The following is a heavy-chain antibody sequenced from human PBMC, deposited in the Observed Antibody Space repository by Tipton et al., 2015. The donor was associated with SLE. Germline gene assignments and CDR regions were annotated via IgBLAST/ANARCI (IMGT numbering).Heavy chain of an antibody. D-gene: IGHD1-14*01. V-gene: IGHV3-11*04. Sequence: SLRLSCAASGFTFSDYYMSWIRQAPGKGLEWVSYISSSGSTIYYADSVKGRFTISRDNAKNSLYLQMNSLRAEDTAVYYCAAPAPRRYYYYYMDVWGKGTTVTVSS. J-gene: IGHJ6*03. CDR2: ISSSGSTI. CDR3: AAPAPRRYYYYYMDV. CDR1: GFTFSDYY.